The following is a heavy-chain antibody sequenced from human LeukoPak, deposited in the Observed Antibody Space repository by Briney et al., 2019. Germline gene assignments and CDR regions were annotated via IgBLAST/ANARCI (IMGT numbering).Heavy chain of an antibody. CDR1: GFTFGDYA. CDR3: ARGDLHYHDSTRRGFDI. J-gene: IGHJ3*02. CDR2: ISYDGSNK. D-gene: IGHD3-16*01. Sequence: GGSLRLSCTASGFTFGDYAISWVRQAPGKGLEWVALISYDGSNKYYADSVKGRFTISRDNSKNTLYLQMNSLRAEDTAVYYCARGDLHYHDSTRRGFDIWGQGTMVTVSS. V-gene: IGHV3-30*04.